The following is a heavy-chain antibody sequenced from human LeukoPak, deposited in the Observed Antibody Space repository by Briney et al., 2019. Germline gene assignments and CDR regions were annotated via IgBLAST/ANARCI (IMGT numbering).Heavy chain of an antibody. CDR3: ARDLNVLRYFDWLSLGY. CDR2: INAGNGNT. V-gene: IGHV1-3*01. Sequence: GASVKVSCKASGYTFTSYAMHWVRQAPGQRLEWMGWINAGNGNTKYSQKFQGRVTITRDTSASTAYMGLSSLRSEDTAVYYCARDLNVLRYFDWLSLGYWGQGTLVTVSS. J-gene: IGHJ4*02. CDR1: GYTFTSYA. D-gene: IGHD3-9*01.